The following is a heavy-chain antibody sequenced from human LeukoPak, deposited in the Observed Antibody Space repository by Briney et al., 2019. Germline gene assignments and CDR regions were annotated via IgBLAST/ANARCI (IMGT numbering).Heavy chain of an antibody. Sequence: ASVKVPCKASGYTFTSYYMHWVRQAPGQGLEWMGIINPSGGSTSYAQKFQGRVTMTRDTSTSTVYMELSSLRSEDTAVYYCATDPPKAVDWFDPWGQGTLVTVSS. J-gene: IGHJ5*02. CDR3: ATDPPKAVDWFDP. CDR1: GYTFTSYY. V-gene: IGHV1-46*01. CDR2: INPSGGST.